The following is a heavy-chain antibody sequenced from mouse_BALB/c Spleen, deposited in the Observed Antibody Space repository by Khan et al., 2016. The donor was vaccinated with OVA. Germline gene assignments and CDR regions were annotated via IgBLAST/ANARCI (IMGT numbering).Heavy chain of an antibody. J-gene: IGHJ2*01. CDR3: ASERIDY. CDR2: INPSSGYT. CDR1: GYTFTSYW. Sequence: QVQLKESGAELAKPGASVKMSCKASGYTFTSYWMHWVQQSPGQGLEWIGYINPSSGYTEYTQNFKDKATLTADKSSSTAYMQLSSLTSEDSAVYYCASERIDYWGQGTTLTVSS. V-gene: IGHV1-7*01.